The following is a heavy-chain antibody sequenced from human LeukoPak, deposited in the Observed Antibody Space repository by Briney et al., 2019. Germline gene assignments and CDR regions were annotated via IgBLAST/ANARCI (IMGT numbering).Heavy chain of an antibody. CDR2: INHSGST. V-gene: IGHV4-34*01. D-gene: IGHD5-18*01. Sequence: PSETLSLTCAVYGGSFSGYYWSWIRQPPGKGLEWIGEINHSGSTNYNPSLKSRVTISVDTSKNQFSLELSSVTAADTAVYYCAREGPGGYSYGMDVWGQGTTVTVSS. J-gene: IGHJ6*02. CDR3: AREGPGGYSYGMDV. CDR1: GGSFSGYY.